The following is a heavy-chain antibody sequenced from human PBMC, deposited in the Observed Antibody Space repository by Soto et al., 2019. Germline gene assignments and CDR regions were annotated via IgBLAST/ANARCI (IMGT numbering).Heavy chain of an antibody. CDR3: ARVEREYYYDSSGYSYFDY. D-gene: IGHD3-22*01. V-gene: IGHV4-30-4*01. CDR1: GGSISSGDYY. CDR2: IYYSGST. J-gene: IGHJ4*02. Sequence: SETLSLTCTVSGGSISSGDYYWSWIRQPPGKGLEWIGYIYYSGSTYYNPSLKSRVTISVDTSKNQFSLKLSSVTAADTAVYYCARVEREYYYDSSGYSYFDYWGQGTLVTVSS.